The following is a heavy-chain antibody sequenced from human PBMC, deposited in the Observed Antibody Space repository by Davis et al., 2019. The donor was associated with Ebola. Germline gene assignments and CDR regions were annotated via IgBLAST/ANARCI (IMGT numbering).Heavy chain of an antibody. D-gene: IGHD2-15*01. Sequence: GESLKISCAASGFTFSSYSMNWVRQAPGKGLEWVSIIGTGHDTYYADSVKGRFTISRDNAKNSLYLQMNSLRAEDTAVYYCARGGSGSSWYWIYWGQGTRATVSS. V-gene: IGHV3-21*01. CDR2: IGTGHDT. CDR1: GFTFSSYS. CDR3: ARGGSGSSWYWIY. J-gene: IGHJ4*02.